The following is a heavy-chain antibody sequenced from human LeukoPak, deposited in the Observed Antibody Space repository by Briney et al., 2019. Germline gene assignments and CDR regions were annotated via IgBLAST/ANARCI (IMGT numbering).Heavy chain of an antibody. D-gene: IGHD2-21*01. CDR1: GYSISSGYY. V-gene: IGHV4-38-2*01. CDR3: ARLGEGIDY. J-gene: IGHJ4*02. Sequence: SETLSLTCAVYGYSISSGYYWGWIRQPPGKGLEWIGSIYHSGSTYYNPSLKSRVTISVDTSKNQFSLKLSSVTAADTAVYYCARLGEGIDYWGQGTLVTVSS. CDR2: IYHSGST.